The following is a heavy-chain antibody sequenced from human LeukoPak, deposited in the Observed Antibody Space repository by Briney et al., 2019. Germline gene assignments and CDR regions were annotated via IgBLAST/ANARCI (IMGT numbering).Heavy chain of an antibody. D-gene: IGHD1-26*01. CDR3: ARGRERGGIYYHHGLDV. V-gene: IGHV3-13*01. J-gene: IGHJ6*02. CDR2: IGVAGDT. CDR1: GFTFDDYA. Sequence: GGSLRLSCAASGFTFDDYAMHWARQAPGKGLEWVSGIGVAGDTYYPGSVKGRFTISREIAKNSLYLQMNNVRAGDTAVYFCARGRERGGIYYHHGLDVWGHGTAVTVSS.